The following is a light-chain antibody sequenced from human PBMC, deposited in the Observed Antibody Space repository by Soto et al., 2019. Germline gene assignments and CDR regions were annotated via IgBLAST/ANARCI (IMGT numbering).Light chain of an antibody. CDR3: QQYYSAPET. CDR1: QRVLYSSNNKNN. Sequence: DIVMTQSPDSLAVSPGERATINCKSSQRVLYSSNNKNNLAWYQQKPGQPPKLLIYWASTRESGVPDRFSGSGSGTDFTLTISGLQAEDVAVYYCQQYYSAPETFGQGTKVEIK. CDR2: WAS. V-gene: IGKV4-1*01. J-gene: IGKJ1*01.